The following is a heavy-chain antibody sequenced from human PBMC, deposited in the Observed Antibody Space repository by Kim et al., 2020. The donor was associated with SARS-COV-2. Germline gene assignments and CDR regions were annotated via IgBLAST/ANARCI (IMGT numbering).Heavy chain of an antibody. CDR2: IKSKGDGETT. CDR1: GFTFKKAW. V-gene: IGHV3-15*01. J-gene: IGHJ4*02. CDR3: TTFDDGDYEGRHY. D-gene: IGHD4-17*01. Sequence: GGSLRLSCAASGFTFKKAWLTWVRQAAGKGLEWVGRIKSKGDGETTAYAAPVQGRFTISRDDSRNMVYLQMNSLKTDDTAVYHCTTFDDGDYEGRHYWGQGTPVPVSS.